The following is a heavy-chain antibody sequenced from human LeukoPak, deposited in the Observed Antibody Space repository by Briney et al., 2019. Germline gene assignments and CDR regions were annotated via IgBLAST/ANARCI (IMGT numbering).Heavy chain of an antibody. J-gene: IGHJ4*02. D-gene: IGHD6-19*01. CDR1: GGSISSYY. CDR2: IYYSWST. V-gene: IGHV4-59*01. Sequence: SETLSLTCTVSGGSISSYYWSWIRQPPGKGLEWIGYIYYSWSTNYNPSLKSRVTISVDTSKNQFSLKLSSVPAADTAVYYCARMASGTGSFDYWGQGTLVTVSS. CDR3: ARMASGTGSFDY.